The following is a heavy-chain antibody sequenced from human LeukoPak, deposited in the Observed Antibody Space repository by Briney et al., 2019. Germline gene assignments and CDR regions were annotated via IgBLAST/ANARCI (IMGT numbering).Heavy chain of an antibody. V-gene: IGHV3-9*01. D-gene: IGHD3-22*01. J-gene: IGHJ4*02. CDR1: GFTFDDYA. CDR2: ISWNSGSI. Sequence: GRSLRLSCAASGFTFDDYAMHWVRRAPGKGLEWVSGISWNSGSIGYADSVKGRFTISRDNAKNSLYLQMNSLRAEDTALYYCAKESSSGYYSDFDYWGQGTLVTVSS. CDR3: AKESSSGYYSDFDY.